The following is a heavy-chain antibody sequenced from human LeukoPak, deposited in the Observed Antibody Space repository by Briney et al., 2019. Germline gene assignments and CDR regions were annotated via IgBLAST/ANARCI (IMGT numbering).Heavy chain of an antibody. CDR3: ARRGRNSSGWQDYL. D-gene: IGHD6-25*01. Sequence: SETLSLTCTVSGGSISSYYWSWIRQPPGKGLEWIANIYHTGSTNYNHSLSSRVTISIDTAKNQFSLKLTSVTAADTAVYYCARRGRNSSGWQDYLWGQGTLVTVSS. J-gene: IGHJ4*02. CDR1: GGSISSYY. CDR2: IYHTGST. V-gene: IGHV4-59*01.